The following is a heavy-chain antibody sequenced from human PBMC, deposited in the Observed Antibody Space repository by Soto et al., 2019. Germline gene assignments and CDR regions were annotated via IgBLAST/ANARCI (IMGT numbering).Heavy chain of an antibody. J-gene: IGHJ4*02. CDR2: ISGSGGST. CDR1: GFTFSSYS. CDR3: AKFKFAAAGSRSFDY. V-gene: IGHV3-23*01. Sequence: PGGSLRLSCTASGFTFSSYSMSWVRQAPGKGLEWVSAISGSGGSTYYADSVKGRFTISRDNSKNTLYLQMNSLRAEDTAVYYCAKFKFAAAGSRSFDYWGQGTLVTVSS. D-gene: IGHD6-13*01.